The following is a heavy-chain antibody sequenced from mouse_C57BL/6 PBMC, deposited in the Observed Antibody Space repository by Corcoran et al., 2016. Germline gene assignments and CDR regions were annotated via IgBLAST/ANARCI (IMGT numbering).Heavy chain of an antibody. J-gene: IGHJ4*01. CDR3: AINWEGNAMDY. Sequence: EVQLQQSGPELVKPGASVKISCKASGYTFTDYYMNWVKQSHGKSLEWIGDINPNNGGTSYNQKFKGKATLTGDKSSSTAYMELRSLTSEDSAVYYCAINWEGNAMDYWGQGTSVTVSS. CDR1: GYTFTDYY. D-gene: IGHD4-1*02. V-gene: IGHV1-26*01. CDR2: INPNNGGT.